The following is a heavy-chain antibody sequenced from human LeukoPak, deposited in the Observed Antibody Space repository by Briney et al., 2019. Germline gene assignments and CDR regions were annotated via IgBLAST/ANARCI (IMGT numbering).Heavy chain of an antibody. D-gene: IGHD2-21*02. CDR3: AKDYGLAYCGGDCYDAFDI. Sequence: GGSLRLSCAASGFTFSSYAMSWVRQAPGKGLEWVSAISGSGGSTYYADSVKGRFTISRDNSKNTLYLQMNSLRAEDTAVYYCAKDYGLAYCGGDCYDAFDIWGQGTMVTVSS. V-gene: IGHV3-23*01. J-gene: IGHJ3*02. CDR2: ISGSGGST. CDR1: GFTFSSYA.